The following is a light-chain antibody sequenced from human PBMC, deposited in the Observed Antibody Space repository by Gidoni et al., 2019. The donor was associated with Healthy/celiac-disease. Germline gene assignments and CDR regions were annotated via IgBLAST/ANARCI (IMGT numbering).Light chain of an antibody. CDR2: GAS. V-gene: IGKV3-15*01. CDR1: QICSSN. Sequence: EIVMTKSTATLSVSPGERATLSCSASQICSSNLACYQQKPGQVPRLLIYGASTRATGSPARFSGSGSGSEFTLTISSLQSEDFAVYYCQQYNNWPTWTFGQGTKVEIK. CDR3: QQYNNWPTWT. J-gene: IGKJ1*01.